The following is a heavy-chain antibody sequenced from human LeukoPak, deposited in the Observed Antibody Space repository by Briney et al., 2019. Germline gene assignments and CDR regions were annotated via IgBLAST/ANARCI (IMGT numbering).Heavy chain of an antibody. V-gene: IGHV4-59*01. CDR1: GGSISSYY. J-gene: IGHJ4*02. CDR2: IYYSGST. CDR3: ARDGYSPPPYYFDY. D-gene: IGHD5-12*01. Sequence: SETLSLTCTVSGGSISSYYWSWIRQPPGKGLEWIGYIYYSGSTNYNPSLKSRVTISVDTSKNQFSLKLSSVTAADTAVHYCARDGYSPPPYYFDYWGQGTLVTVSS.